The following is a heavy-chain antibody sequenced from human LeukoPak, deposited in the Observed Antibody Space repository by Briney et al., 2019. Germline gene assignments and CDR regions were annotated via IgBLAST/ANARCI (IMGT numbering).Heavy chain of an antibody. J-gene: IGHJ4*02. CDR3: SGPGDGYNFNY. CDR2: IYDSEST. Sequence: SETLSLTCTVSGGSISSYFWNWIRQPPGKGLEWIGYIYDSESTNYNPSLKSRVTISVDTSKNQFSLRLSSVTAADTAVYYCSGPGDGYNFNYWGQGTLVTVSS. CDR1: GGSISSYF. V-gene: IGHV4-59*12. D-gene: IGHD5-24*01.